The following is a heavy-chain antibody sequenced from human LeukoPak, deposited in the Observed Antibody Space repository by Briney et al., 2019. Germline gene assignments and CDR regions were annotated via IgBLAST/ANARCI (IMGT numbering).Heavy chain of an antibody. CDR1: GGTFSSYA. CDR3: ARARGRPRYYDSSGCYDY. Sequence: SVKVSCKASGGTFSSYAISWVRQAPGQGLEWMGGIIPIFGTANYAQKFQGRVTITADESTSTAYMELSSLRSEDTAVYYCARARGRPRYYDSSGCYDYWGQGTLVTFSS. D-gene: IGHD3-22*01. CDR2: IIPIFGTA. J-gene: IGHJ4*02. V-gene: IGHV1-69*13.